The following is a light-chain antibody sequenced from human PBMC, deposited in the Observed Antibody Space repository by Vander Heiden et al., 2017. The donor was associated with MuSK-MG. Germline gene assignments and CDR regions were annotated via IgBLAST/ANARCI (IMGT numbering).Light chain of an antibody. Sequence: EIVMTQSTATLSVSAGERATLSCRASQSVSSNLTWYQQKPGQAPRLLIYAASTRQTGIPARFSGSGSGTEFTLTISSLQSEDFAVYYCQQYNNWPPLTFGGGTKVEIK. V-gene: IGKV3-15*01. CDR2: AAS. CDR3: QQYNNWPPLT. CDR1: QSVSSN. J-gene: IGKJ4*01.